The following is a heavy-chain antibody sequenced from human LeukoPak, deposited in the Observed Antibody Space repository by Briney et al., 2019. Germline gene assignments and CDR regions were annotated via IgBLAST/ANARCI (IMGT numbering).Heavy chain of an antibody. D-gene: IGHD6-13*01. CDR2: IYSGGST. J-gene: IGHJ4*02. Sequence: GGSLRLSCAASGFTVSSNYMSWVRQAPGKGLEWVSVIYSGGSTYYADSVKGRFTISRDNSKNTLYLQMNSLRAEDTAVYYCAKLYIAAAGTGFDYWGQGALVTVSS. V-gene: IGHV3-53*01. CDR3: AKLYIAAAGTGFDY. CDR1: GFTVSSNY.